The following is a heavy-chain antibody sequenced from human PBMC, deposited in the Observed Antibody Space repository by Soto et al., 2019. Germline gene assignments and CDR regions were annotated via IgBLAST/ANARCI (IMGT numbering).Heavy chain of an antibody. CDR3: ARDLGDYVWGSYRYYYYGMDV. V-gene: IGHV3-11*01. CDR2: ISSSGSTI. D-gene: IGHD3-16*02. J-gene: IGHJ6*02. CDR1: GFTFSDYY. Sequence: QVQLVESGGGLVKPGGSLRLSCAASGFTFSDYYMSWIRQAPGKGLEWVSYISSSGSTIYYADSVKGRFTISRDNAKNSLDLQMNSLRAEDTAVYYCARDLGDYVWGSYRYYYYGMDVWGQGTTVTVSS.